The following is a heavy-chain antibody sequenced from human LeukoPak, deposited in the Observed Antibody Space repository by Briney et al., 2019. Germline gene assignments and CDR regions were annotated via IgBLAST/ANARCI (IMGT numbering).Heavy chain of an antibody. Sequence: TSETLSLTCAVSGYSISSGYYWGWIRQPPGKGLEWIGMIYHSGSTYYNPSLKSRVTISVDTSKNQFSLKLSSVTAADTAVYYCARHPFEYSSSSSDYFDYWGQGTLVTVSS. CDR2: IYHSGST. D-gene: IGHD6-6*01. CDR3: ARHPFEYSSSSSDYFDY. J-gene: IGHJ4*02. V-gene: IGHV4-38-2*01. CDR1: GYSISSGYY.